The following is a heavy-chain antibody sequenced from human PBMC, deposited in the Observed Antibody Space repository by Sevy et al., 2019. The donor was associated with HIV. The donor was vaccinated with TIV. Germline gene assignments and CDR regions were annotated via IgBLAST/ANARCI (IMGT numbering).Heavy chain of an antibody. CDR3: VRDSPYTSDDHWYFGIDV. D-gene: IGHD3-22*01. Sequence: GGSLRLSCAASGITFSDHYMSWIRQAPGKGLEWVAYITNSGTTKYYADCVKGRFTISRDNARNSLYLQMNSLTADDAAVYYCVRDSPYTSDDHWYFGIDVWGQGTTVTVSS. CDR2: ITNSGTTK. V-gene: IGHV3-11*01. CDR1: GITFSDHY. J-gene: IGHJ6*02.